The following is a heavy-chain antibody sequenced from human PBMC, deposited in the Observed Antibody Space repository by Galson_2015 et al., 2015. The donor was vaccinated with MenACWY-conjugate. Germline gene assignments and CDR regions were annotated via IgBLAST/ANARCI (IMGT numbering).Heavy chain of an antibody. Sequence: SVKVSCKASGYTFTSYAMHWVRQAPGQRLEWMGWINAGNGNTKYSQKFQGRVTITRDTSASTAYMELSSLRSEDTAVYYCASEREWVVAATLFVHRGFDPWGQGTLVTVSS. CDR3: ASEREWVVAATLFVHRGFDP. J-gene: IGHJ5*02. D-gene: IGHD2-15*01. CDR2: INAGNGNT. V-gene: IGHV1-3*01. CDR1: GYTFTSYA.